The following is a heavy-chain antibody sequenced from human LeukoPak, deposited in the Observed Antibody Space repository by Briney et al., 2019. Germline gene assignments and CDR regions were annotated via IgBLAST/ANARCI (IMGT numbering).Heavy chain of an antibody. Sequence: GGSLRLSCAASGFTFSSYAMSWVRQAPGKGLEWVSAISGSGGSTYYADSVKGRFPISRENSKNTLYLQMHSPRAEDPAVYYCARDDLIRGIYAPYGMDVWGQGTTVTVSS. CDR1: GFTFSSYA. CDR2: ISGSGGST. D-gene: IGHD2-2*01. CDR3: ARDDLIRGIYAPYGMDV. J-gene: IGHJ6*02. V-gene: IGHV3-23*01.